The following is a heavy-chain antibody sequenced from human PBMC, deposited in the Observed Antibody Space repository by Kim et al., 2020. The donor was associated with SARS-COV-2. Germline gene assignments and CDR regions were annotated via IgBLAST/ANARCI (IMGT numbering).Heavy chain of an antibody. CDR3: ARLERYSSGWILFDY. J-gene: IGHJ4*02. CDR2: IYYSGST. V-gene: IGHV4-39*01. CDR1: GGSISSSSYY. Sequence: SETLSLTCTVSGGSISSSSYYWGWIRQPPGKGLEWIGSIYYSGSTYYNPSLKSRVTISVDTSKNQFSLKLSSVTAADTAVYYCARLERYSSGWILFDYWGQGTLVTVSS. D-gene: IGHD6-19*01.